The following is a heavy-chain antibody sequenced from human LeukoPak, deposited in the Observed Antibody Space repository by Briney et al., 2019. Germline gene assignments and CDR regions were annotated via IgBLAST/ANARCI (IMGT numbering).Heavy chain of an antibody. CDR3: AMGGEINGSWSLFIDYYYGMDV. D-gene: IGHD6-13*01. Sequence: NSSETLSLTCTVSGGSVSSGSYYWSWIRQPPGKGLEWIGYIYYSGSTNYNPSLKSRVTISVDTSKNQFSLKLSSVTAADTAVYYCAMGGEINGSWSLFIDYYYGMDVWGQGTTVTVSS. V-gene: IGHV4-61*01. CDR1: GGSVSSGSYY. CDR2: IYYSGST. J-gene: IGHJ6*02.